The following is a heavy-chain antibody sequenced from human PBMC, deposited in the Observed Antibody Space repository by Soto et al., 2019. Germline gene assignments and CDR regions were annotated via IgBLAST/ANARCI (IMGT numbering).Heavy chain of an antibody. D-gene: IGHD1-7*01. CDR1: GYTFTSYG. CDR2: ISAYNGNT. CDR3: ATYNQANWNYGHYFDY. V-gene: IGHV1-18*04. Sequence: QVQLVQSGAEVKKPGASVKVSCKASGYTFTSYGISWVRQAPGQGLEWMGWISAYNGNTNYAQKPQGRVTMTTDTPTSTAYMELRSLRSDDTAVYYCATYNQANWNYGHYFDYWGQGTLVTVSS. J-gene: IGHJ4*02.